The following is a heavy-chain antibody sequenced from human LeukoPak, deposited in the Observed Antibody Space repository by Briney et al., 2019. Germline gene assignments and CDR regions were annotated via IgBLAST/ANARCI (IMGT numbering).Heavy chain of an antibody. CDR1: GYTFTSYA. CDR3: ARDRVYYDILTGYYLRGAYLDY. D-gene: IGHD3-9*01. J-gene: IGHJ4*02. Sequence: ASVKVSCKASGYTFTSYAMHWVRQAPGQRLEWTGWINAGNGNTKYSQKFQGRVTITGDTSASTAYMELSSLRSEDTAVYYCARDRVYYDILTGYYLRGAYLDYWGQGTLVTVSS. V-gene: IGHV1-3*01. CDR2: INAGNGNT.